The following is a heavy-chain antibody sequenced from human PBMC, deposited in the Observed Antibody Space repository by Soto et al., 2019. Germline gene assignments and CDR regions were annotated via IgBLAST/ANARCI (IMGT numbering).Heavy chain of an antibody. V-gene: IGHV4-59*03. CDR2: IYYSGST. Sequence: QVQLQESGPGLVKPSETLSLTCTVSGGSISSYYWSWIRQPPGKGLEWIGYIYYSGSTNYNPSLKSRVTISVDTSKNQFSLKLSSVTAADTDLYYCARATREGYYGFDYWGQGTLVTVSS. D-gene: IGHD3-22*01. J-gene: IGHJ4*02. CDR1: GGSISSYY. CDR3: ARATREGYYGFDY.